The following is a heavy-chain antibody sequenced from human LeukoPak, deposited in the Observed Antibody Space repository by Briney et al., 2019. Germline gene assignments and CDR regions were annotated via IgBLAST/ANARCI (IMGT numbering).Heavy chain of an antibody. V-gene: IGHV3-13*04. CDR1: GFTLVSHD. CDR3: VREARGYHYTYFDY. D-gene: IGHD5-18*01. CDR2: VSSGFHA. J-gene: IGHJ4*02. Sequence: RPGRSLRLSCTAAGFTLVSHDMDCVSHLPRQGLEWVAAVSSGFHAFFADSVQGRFTVSREDARNSLYLQMNSLRAGDTAVYYCVREARGYHYTYFDYWGQGTLVTVSS.